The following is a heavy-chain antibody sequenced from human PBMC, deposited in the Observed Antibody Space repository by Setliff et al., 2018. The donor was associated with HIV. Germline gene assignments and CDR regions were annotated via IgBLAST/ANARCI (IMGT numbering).Heavy chain of an antibody. J-gene: IGHJ4*02. CDR3: ARLFQWMSYSFDI. Sequence: PSETLSLTCTVSGDSISSDSYYWGWIRQSPGKGLEWIASINYSGYTYHNPSLKTRVTISIDTSKSQFSLKLNSVTAADTGVYYCARLFQWMSYSFDIWGQGTRVTVSS. CDR1: GDSISSDSYY. D-gene: IGHD1-26*01. V-gene: IGHV4-39*01. CDR2: INYSGYT.